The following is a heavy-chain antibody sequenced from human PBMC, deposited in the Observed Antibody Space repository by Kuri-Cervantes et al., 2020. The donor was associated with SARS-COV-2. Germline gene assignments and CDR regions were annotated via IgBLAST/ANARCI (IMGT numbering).Heavy chain of an antibody. D-gene: IGHD2-21*01. CDR2: ISGSGGST. CDR3: AKDRVGVQDF. CDR1: GFTFSSYA. Sequence: GGSLRLSCAASGFTFSSYAMSWVRQAPGKGLEWVSAISGSGGSTYYADSVKGRFTISRDNSKNTLYLHMKGLRSEDTAMYYCAKDRVGVQDFWGQGTLVTVSS. V-gene: IGHV3-23*01. J-gene: IGHJ4*02.